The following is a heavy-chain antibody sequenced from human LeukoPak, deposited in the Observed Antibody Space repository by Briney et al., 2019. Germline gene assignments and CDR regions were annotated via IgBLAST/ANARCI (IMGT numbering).Heavy chain of an antibody. V-gene: IGHV3-66*01. Sequence: GGSLRLSCAASGFIFSDYYMGWVRQAPGKGLEWVSVIYSGGTTYYADSVKGRFTISRDNSRNTLYLQMNSLRAEDTAVYYCTRDLGGSGRFDYWGQGTLVTVSS. J-gene: IGHJ4*02. D-gene: IGHD3-10*01. CDR2: IYSGGTT. CDR3: TRDLGGSGRFDY. CDR1: GFIFSDYY.